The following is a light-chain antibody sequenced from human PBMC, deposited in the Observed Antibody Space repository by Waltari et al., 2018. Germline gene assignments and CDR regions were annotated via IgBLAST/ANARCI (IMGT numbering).Light chain of an antibody. J-gene: IGLJ3*02. CDR2: DVD. CDR3: CSYAASVHWL. V-gene: IGLV2-11*01. CDR1: SSDVGGYNY. Sequence: QSALTQPRSVSGSPGQSVTISCTGTSSDVGGYNYFSWYQQHPGRAPKPIIYDVDKRPSGVPDPFFGSKSGNTASLTISGLQADDESDFYCCSYAASVHWLFGGGTKVTVL.